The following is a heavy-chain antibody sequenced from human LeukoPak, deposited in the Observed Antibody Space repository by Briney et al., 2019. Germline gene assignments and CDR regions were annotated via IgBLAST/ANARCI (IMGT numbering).Heavy chain of an antibody. CDR2: INPNSGGT. CDR1: GYTFTGYY. V-gene: IGHV1-2*02. CDR3: ARARYSSASYFDY. Sequence: GASVKVSCKASGYTFTGYYMHRVRQAPGQGLEWMGWINPNSGGTNYAQKFQGRVTMTRDTSISTAYMELSRLGSDDTAVYYCARARYSSASYFDYWGQGTLVTVSS. J-gene: IGHJ4*02. D-gene: IGHD6-6*01.